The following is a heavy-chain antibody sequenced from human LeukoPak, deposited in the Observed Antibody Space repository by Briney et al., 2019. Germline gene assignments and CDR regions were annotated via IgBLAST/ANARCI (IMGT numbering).Heavy chain of an antibody. D-gene: IGHD5-18*01. V-gene: IGHV4-59*01. CDR2: IYYSGST. CDR1: GGSISSYY. CDR3: ARDLGVMVRAFDI. Sequence: PSETLSLTCTVSGGSISSYYWSWIRQPPGKRLEWIGYIYYSGSTSYNPSLKSRVTISVDTSKNQISLKLSSVTAADTAVYYCARDLGVMVRAFDIWGQGTMVTVSS. J-gene: IGHJ3*02.